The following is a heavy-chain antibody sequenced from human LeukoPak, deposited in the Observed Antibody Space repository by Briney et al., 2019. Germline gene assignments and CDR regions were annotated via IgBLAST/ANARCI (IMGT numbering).Heavy chain of an antibody. Sequence: ASVKVSCKASGYTFTSYYMHWVRQASGQGLEWMGWINTNTGNPTYAQGFTGRFVFSLDTSVSTAYLQISSLKAEDTAVYYCARGGVGYYDFWSGYYEAEYFQHWGQGTLVTVSS. CDR1: GYTFTSYY. J-gene: IGHJ1*01. D-gene: IGHD3-3*01. CDR3: ARGGVGYYDFWSGYYEAEYFQH. CDR2: INTNTGNP. V-gene: IGHV7-4-1*02.